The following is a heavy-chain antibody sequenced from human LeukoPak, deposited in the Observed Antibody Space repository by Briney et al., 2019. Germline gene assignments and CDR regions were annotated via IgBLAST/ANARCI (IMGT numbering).Heavy chain of an antibody. CDR2: IRRNSGGT. V-gene: IGHV1-2*02. CDR1: GFTFSAYD. CDR3: ATWGLHFDI. J-gene: IGHJ3*02. D-gene: IGHD3-16*01. Sequence: ASVKLSCKASGFTFSAYDMNWVRQAPGQGLEWMGWIRRNSGGTNYTQKVQGRVTMTRDKSINTAYMELSRLTSDDTAVYFCATWGLHFDIWGEGTMVTVAS.